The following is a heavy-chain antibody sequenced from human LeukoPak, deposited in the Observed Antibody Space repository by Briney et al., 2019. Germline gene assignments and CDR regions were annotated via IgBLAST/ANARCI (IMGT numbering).Heavy chain of an antibody. D-gene: IGHD5-12*01. V-gene: IGHV1-69*04. CDR1: GGSFSSYA. CDR2: IIPILGFA. Sequence: AWVKVSCQASGGSFSSYAIRGVRQAPGQGLEWMGRIIPILGFANYSQQIQGRLTITAHKSTRPGHMQLSSLISEDTAVYYRARDRVVATEVSNYYYCGMDLWGQGTTVTVSS. CDR3: ARDRVVATEVSNYYYCGMDL. J-gene: IGHJ6*02.